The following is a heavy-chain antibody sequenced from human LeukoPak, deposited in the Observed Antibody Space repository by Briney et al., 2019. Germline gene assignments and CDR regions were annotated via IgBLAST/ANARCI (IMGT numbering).Heavy chain of an antibody. D-gene: IGHD5-18*01. CDR1: GYTFTANY. J-gene: IGHJ6*03. Sequence: ASVKVSFKGAGYTFTANYMHRQRHGPGQGLERMGWINTNSGGRNYAQKFQGRVTMTRDTSISTAYMELSRLRSDDTAVYYCARVWIHDAYYYMDVWGKGTTVTISS. CDR2: INTNSGGR. CDR3: ARVWIHDAYYYMDV. V-gene: IGHV1-2*02.